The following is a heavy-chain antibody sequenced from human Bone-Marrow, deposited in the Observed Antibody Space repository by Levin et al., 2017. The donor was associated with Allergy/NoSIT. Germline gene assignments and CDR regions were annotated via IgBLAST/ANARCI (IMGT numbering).Heavy chain of an antibody. D-gene: IGHD6-19*01. CDR1: GFSFGDYY. V-gene: IGHV3-11*03. CDR2: ISGSGSDK. Sequence: NPGGSLRLSCIASGFSFGDYYMTWVRLAPGKGLEYISSISGSGSDKNYADSVQGRFAISRDNAKKSVFLQMNSLRAEDTAVYFCARGWEFLYLSDAFDVWGQGTMVTGSS. J-gene: IGHJ3*01. CDR3: ARGWEFLYLSDAFDV.